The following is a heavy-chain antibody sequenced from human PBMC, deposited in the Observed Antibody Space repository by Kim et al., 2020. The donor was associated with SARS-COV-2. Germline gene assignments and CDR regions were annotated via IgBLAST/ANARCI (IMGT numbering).Heavy chain of an antibody. Sequence: GGSLRLSCAASGFTFSNAWISWVRQAPGKGLEWVGRVKSETEGATTDYAAPVKGRFTISRDDSKNTLYLQMNSLKTEDTAVYYCSMPSVRSGRLDYWGQGTLVTVSS. D-gene: IGHD3-3*01. J-gene: IGHJ4*02. CDR1: GFTFSNAW. V-gene: IGHV3-15*01. CDR3: SMPSVRSGRLDY. CDR2: VKSETEGATT.